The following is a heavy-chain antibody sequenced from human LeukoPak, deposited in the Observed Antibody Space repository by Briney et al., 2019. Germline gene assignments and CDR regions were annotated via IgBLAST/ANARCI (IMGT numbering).Heavy chain of an antibody. Sequence: SETLSLTCTVSGGSISSGGYYWSWIRQHPGKGLEWIGYIYYSGSTYYNPSLKSRVTISVDTSKNQFSLKLSSVTAADTAVYYCAREREHSLIDYWGQGTLVTVSS. J-gene: IGHJ4*02. CDR3: AREREHSLIDY. CDR1: GGSISSGGYY. V-gene: IGHV4-31*03. D-gene: IGHD1-26*01. CDR2: IYYSGST.